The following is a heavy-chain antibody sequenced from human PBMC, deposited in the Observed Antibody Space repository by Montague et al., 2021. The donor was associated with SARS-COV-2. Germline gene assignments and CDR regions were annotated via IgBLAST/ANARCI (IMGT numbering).Heavy chain of an antibody. J-gene: IGHJ6*02. V-gene: IGHV4-59*08. Sequence: SETLSLTCMVSGASIRSYSWSWIRQPPGKGLEWIGYIHDSGSTKYNPSLESRVTISVDTPKNQISLRLTSVGAADTAVYYCARHRCSDTNRYSTYYYYGMDVWGQGTTVTVSS. CDR3: ARHRCSDTNRYSTYYYYGMDV. CDR2: IHDSGST. CDR1: GASIRSYS. D-gene: IGHD2-15*01.